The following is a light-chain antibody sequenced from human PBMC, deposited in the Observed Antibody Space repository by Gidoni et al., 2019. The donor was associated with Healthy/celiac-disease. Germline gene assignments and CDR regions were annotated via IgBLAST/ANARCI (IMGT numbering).Light chain of an antibody. J-gene: IGKJ1*01. Sequence: EVVMMQSPATLSVSPGERATLSCRASQSVSSNLAWYQQKPGQAPRLLIYDASTRATGIPARFSGSGSGTEFTLTISSLQSEDFAVYYCQQYNNWPWTFGEGTKVEIK. V-gene: IGKV3-15*01. CDR3: QQYNNWPWT. CDR1: QSVSSN. CDR2: DAS.